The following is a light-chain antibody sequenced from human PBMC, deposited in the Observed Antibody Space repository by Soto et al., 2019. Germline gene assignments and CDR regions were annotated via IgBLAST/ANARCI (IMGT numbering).Light chain of an antibody. CDR1: QSINRY. CDR3: QQTYTTPFT. V-gene: IGKV1-39*01. Sequence: DIQMTQSPSSLSASVGDRVTITCRASQSINRYINWYQQKSGKAPKLLINAASSLQSGVPSRFSGSGSGTDFTLTISSLQPEDFATYYCQQTYTTPFTFGPGTKVDI. J-gene: IGKJ3*01. CDR2: AAS.